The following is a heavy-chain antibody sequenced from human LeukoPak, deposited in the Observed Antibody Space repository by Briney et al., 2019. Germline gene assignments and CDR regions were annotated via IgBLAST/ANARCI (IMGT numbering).Heavy chain of an antibody. D-gene: IGHD6-13*01. CDR3: ARAHSSSWYRWDY. V-gene: IGHV4-34*01. CDR1: GGSFSGYY. CDR2: INHSGST. J-gene: IGHJ4*02. Sequence: SETLSLTCAVYGGSFSGYYWSLIRQPPGKGLEWIGEINHSGSTNYNPSLKSRVTISVDTSKNQFSLKLSSVTAADTAVYYCARAHSSSWYRWDYWGQGTLVTVSS.